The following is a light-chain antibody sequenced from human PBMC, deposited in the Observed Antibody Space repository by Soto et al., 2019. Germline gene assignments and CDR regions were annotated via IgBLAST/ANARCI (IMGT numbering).Light chain of an antibody. CDR3: SSYGSTSTRYV. J-gene: IGLJ1*01. Sequence: QSALTQPASVSRTPGQSITISCTRTSSDVGGYNYVSWYQQHPGKAPKLMIYEVSNRPSGVSNRFSGSKSGNTASLTISGLQAEDEADYFCSSYGSTSTRYVFGTGTKLTVL. V-gene: IGLV2-14*01. CDR2: EVS. CDR1: SSDVGGYNY.